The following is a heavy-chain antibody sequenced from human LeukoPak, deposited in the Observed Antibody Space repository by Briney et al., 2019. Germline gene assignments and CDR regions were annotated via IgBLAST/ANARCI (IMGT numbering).Heavy chain of an antibody. V-gene: IGHV4-34*01. CDR2: FNPSGDT. D-gene: IGHD3-10*01. J-gene: IGHJ3*02. Sequence: SEALSLTCVVSGMSFNFYSWAWIRQTPGKGLEWIGEFNPSGDTNYNPSLKTRVTISVDTSKNQFSLNLRSVTVGDTAVYYCARGNPTITMAWGNAFDIWGRGAMVTVSS. CDR3: ARGNPTITMAWGNAFDI. CDR1: GMSFNFYS.